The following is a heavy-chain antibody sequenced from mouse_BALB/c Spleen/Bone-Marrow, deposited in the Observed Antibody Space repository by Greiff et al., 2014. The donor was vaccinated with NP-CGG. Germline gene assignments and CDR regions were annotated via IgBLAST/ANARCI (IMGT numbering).Heavy chain of an antibody. CDR3: AKSVSLRAMDY. J-gene: IGHJ4*01. D-gene: IGHD6-2*01. CDR2: IDPYYGGT. CDR1: GYSFTGCN. V-gene: IGHV1-39*01. Sequence: EVKLQESGPELEKPGASVKISCKASGYSFTGCNMNWVWQSNGKSLEWIGDIDPYYGGTSYNQKFKGKATLTVGKSSSTAYMQLKSLTSEDSAVYYCAKSVSLRAMDYWGQGTSVSVSS.